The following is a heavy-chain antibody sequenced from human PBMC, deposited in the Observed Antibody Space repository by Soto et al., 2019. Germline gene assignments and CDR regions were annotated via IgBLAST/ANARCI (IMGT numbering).Heavy chain of an antibody. CDR2: IRSKANSYAT. CDR3: TTRANLSRGSYTTLSYYYGMDV. D-gene: IGHD3-3*01. J-gene: IGHJ6*02. Sequence: RRLSCAASGFTFSGSAMHWVRQASGKGLEWVGRIRSKANSYATAYAASVKGRFTISRDDSKNTAYLQMNSLKTEDTAVYYCTTRANLSRGSYTTLSYYYGMDVWGQGTTATVSS. CDR1: GFTFSGSA. V-gene: IGHV3-73*01.